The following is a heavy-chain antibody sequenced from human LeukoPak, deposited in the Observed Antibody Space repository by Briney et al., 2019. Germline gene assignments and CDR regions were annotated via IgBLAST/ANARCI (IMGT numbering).Heavy chain of an antibody. V-gene: IGHV4-59*01. J-gene: IGHJ4*02. Sequence: SETLSLTCTVSGGSISSYYWSWIRQPPGKGLEWIGYIYYSGSTNYNPSLKSRVTISVDTSKNQFSLKLSSVTAADTAVYYCARVSGGSSLDYFDYCGQGTLVTVSS. CDR1: GGSISSYY. CDR2: IYYSGST. CDR3: ARVSGGSSLDYFDY. D-gene: IGHD6-13*01.